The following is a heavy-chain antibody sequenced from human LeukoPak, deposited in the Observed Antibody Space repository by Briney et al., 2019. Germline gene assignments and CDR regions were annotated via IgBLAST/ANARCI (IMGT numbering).Heavy chain of an antibody. D-gene: IGHD1-14*01. CDR3: ARDKGNHPYNWFDP. J-gene: IGHJ5*02. V-gene: IGHV3-33*01. Sequence: PGRSLRLSCAASGFTFNNYAMHWVRQAPGKGREWVTTIWYDGSNKYYGDSVKGRFTISRENSKSTLYLQMNSLRAEDTAVYYCARDKGNHPYNWFDPWGQGTLVTVSS. CDR2: IWYDGSNK. CDR1: GFTFNNYA.